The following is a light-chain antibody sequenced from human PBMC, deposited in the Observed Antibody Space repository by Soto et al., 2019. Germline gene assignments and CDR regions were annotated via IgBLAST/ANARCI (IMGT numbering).Light chain of an antibody. Sequence: EIVLTQSPGTLSLSPGERTTLSCRASQSVSSNFLDWYQQKPGQAPRLLIYGASSRATGIPDRFSGSVSGADFTLTISRLEPEDFAVYYCQQYETSPRTFGQGTKVDIK. V-gene: IGKV3-20*01. CDR1: QSVSSNF. J-gene: IGKJ1*01. CDR3: QQYETSPRT. CDR2: GAS.